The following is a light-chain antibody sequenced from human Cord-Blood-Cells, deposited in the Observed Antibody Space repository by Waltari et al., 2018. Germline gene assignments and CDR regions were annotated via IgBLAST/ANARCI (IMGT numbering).Light chain of an antibody. Sequence: EIVLTQSPATLSLSPGERATLSCRASQSVSSYLDWYPQKPGQAPRRLIYDASNRDTGIPARFSGSGSGTDFTLTISSLEPEDFAVYYCQQRSSWPPFTFGPGTKVDIK. CDR1: QSVSSY. J-gene: IGKJ3*01. V-gene: IGKV3-11*01. CDR2: DAS. CDR3: QQRSSWPPFT.